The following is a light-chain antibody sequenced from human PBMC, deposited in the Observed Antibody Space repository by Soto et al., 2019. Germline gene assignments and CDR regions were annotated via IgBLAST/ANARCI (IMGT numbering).Light chain of an antibody. Sequence: EIVLTQSPGTLSLSPGERATLSFRASQSVSSSYLAWYQQKPGQAPRLLIFRASNKATGIPDRFSGSGSGTDFTLTISSLQSEDFAVYYCQQYDNWPWTFGQGTKVDIK. CDR3: QQYDNWPWT. CDR1: QSVSSSY. V-gene: IGKV3-20*01. J-gene: IGKJ1*01. CDR2: RAS.